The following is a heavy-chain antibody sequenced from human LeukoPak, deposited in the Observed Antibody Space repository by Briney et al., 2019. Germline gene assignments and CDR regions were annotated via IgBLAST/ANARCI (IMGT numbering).Heavy chain of an antibody. CDR1: GGTFSSYA. CDR2: IIPIFGTA. V-gene: IGHV1-69*05. D-gene: IGHD2-2*02. Sequence: SVKVSCKASGGTFSSYAISWVQQAPGQGLEWMGGIIPIFGTANYAQKFQGRVTITTDESTSTAYMELSSLRSGDTAVYYCARDCSSTSCDNDAFDIWGQGTMVTVSS. CDR3: ARDCSSTSCDNDAFDI. J-gene: IGHJ3*02.